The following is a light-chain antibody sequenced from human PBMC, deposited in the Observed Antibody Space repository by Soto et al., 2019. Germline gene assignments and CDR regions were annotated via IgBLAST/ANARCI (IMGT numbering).Light chain of an antibody. CDR1: QSVSNNY. CDR2: GAS. J-gene: IGKJ5*01. V-gene: IGKV3D-20*02. CDR3: QQRSNWPRT. Sequence: EIVLTQSPGTLSLSPGERATLSCRASQSVSNNYLAWYQQKPGQAPRLLIYGASNRATGIPDGFSGSGSGTDFTLTISRLEPEDFAVYYCQQRSNWPRTFGQGTRLEIK.